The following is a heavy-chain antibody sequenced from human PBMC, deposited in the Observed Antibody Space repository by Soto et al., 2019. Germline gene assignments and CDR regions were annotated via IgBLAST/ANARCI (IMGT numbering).Heavy chain of an antibody. Sequence: EVQLVESGGGLVKPGGSLRLSCAASGFTFSSYSMNWVRQAPGKGLEWVSSISSSSSYIYYADSVKGRFTSSRDNAKNSLYLQMNSLRADDTAVYYCASLHLFYGDYGNYFYYWGKGTLVTVSS. D-gene: IGHD4-17*01. CDR1: GFTFSSYS. CDR3: ASLHLFYGDYGNYFYY. CDR2: ISSSSSYI. J-gene: IGHJ4*02. V-gene: IGHV3-21*01.